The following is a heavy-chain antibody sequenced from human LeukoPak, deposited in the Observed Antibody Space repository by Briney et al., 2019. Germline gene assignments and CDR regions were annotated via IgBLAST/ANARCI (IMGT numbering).Heavy chain of an antibody. CDR3: ARFRSGSAFDI. D-gene: IGHD2-15*01. J-gene: IGHJ3*02. V-gene: IGHV4-59*08. Sequence: SETLSLTCSVSRGSISSYYWSWIRQSPGKGLEWIAYIHDRTNTNYNPSLDSRVTISVDTSKNQFSLKLSSVTAADTAVYYCARFRSGSAFDIWGQGTMVTVSS. CDR1: RGSISSYY. CDR2: IHDRTNT.